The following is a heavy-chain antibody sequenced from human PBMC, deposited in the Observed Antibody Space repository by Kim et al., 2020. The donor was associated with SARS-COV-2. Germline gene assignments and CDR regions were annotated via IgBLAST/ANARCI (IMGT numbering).Heavy chain of an antibody. CDR2: ISSSSSTI. V-gene: IGHV3-48*02. CDR1: GFTFSSYS. D-gene: IGHD3-10*01. J-gene: IGHJ4*02. CDR3: ARGHYYYGSGSPKVADY. Sequence: GGSLRLSCAASGFTFSSYSMNWVRQAPGKGLEWVSYISSSSSTIYYADSVKGRFTISRDNAKNSLYLQMNSLRDEDTAVYYCARGHYYYGSGSPKVADYWGQGTLVTVSS.